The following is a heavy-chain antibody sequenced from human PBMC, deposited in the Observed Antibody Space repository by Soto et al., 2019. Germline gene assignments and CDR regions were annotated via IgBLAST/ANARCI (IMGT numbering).Heavy chain of an antibody. CDR1: GGTFSSYA. CDR2: IIPIFGTA. CDR3: ARDRAVGYSYGQHAFDI. Sequence: QVQLVQSGSEVKKPGSSVKVSCKASGGTFSSYAISWVRQAPGQGLEWMGGIIPIFGTANYAQKFQGRVTITADKSTSTAYMELSSMRSEDTAVYYCARDRAVGYSYGQHAFDIWGQGTMVTVSS. J-gene: IGHJ3*02. V-gene: IGHV1-69*06. D-gene: IGHD5-18*01.